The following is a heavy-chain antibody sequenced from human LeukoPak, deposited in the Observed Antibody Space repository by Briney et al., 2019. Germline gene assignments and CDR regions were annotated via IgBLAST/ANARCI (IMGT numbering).Heavy chain of an antibody. CDR1: GGSISSGSYY. D-gene: IGHD3-3*01. V-gene: IGHV4-61*02. J-gene: IGHJ4*02. Sequence: SETLSLTCTVSGGSISSGSYYWSWIRQPAGKGLEWIGRIYTSGSTNYNPSLKSRVTTSVDTSKNQFSLKLSSVTAADTAVYYCARTIFGVDSFDYWGQGTLVTVSS. CDR2: IYTSGST. CDR3: ARTIFGVDSFDY.